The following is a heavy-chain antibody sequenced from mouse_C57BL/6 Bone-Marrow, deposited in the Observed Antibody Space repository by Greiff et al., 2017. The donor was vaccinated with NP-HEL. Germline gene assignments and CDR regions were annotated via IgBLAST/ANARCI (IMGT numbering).Heavy chain of an antibody. D-gene: IGHD1-1*01. J-gene: IGHJ3*01. CDR2: IRNKANGYTT. CDR3: ARWEDYYGSSYGAY. Sequence: EVKVEESGGGLVQPGGSLSLSCAASGFTFTDYYMSWVRQPPGKALEWLGFIRNKANGYTTEYSASVKGRFTISRDNSQSILYLQMNALRAEDSATYYCARWEDYYGSSYGAYWGQGTLVTVSA. CDR1: GFTFTDYY. V-gene: IGHV7-3*01.